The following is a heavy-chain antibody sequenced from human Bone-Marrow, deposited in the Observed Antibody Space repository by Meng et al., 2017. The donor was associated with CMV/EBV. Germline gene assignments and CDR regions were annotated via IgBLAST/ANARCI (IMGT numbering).Heavy chain of an antibody. Sequence: GSLRLSCTVSGGSISSSSYYWGWIRQPPGKGLEWIGYIYYSGSTNYNPSLKSRVTISVDTSKNQFSLKLSSVTAADTAVYYCARDRVGSTSDAFDIWGQGTMVTVSS. CDR2: IYYSGST. CDR1: GGSISSSSYY. J-gene: IGHJ3*02. D-gene: IGHD2-2*01. V-gene: IGHV4-61*01. CDR3: ARDRVGSTSDAFDI.